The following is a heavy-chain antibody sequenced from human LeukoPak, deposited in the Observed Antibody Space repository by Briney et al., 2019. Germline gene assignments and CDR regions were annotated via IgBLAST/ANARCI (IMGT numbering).Heavy chain of an antibody. CDR2: IIPIFGTA. CDR1: GGTFSSYA. Sequence: PVKVSCKASGGTFSSYAISWVRQAPGQGLEWMGGIIPIFGTANYAQKFQGRVTITADKSTSTAYMELSSLRSEDTAVYYCARDREGYCSSTSCYPSNWFDPWGQGTLVTVSS. D-gene: IGHD2-2*01. CDR3: ARDREGYCSSTSCYPSNWFDP. J-gene: IGHJ5*02. V-gene: IGHV1-69*06.